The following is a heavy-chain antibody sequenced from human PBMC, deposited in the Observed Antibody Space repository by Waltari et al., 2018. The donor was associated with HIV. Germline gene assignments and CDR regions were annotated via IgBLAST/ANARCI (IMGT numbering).Heavy chain of an antibody. J-gene: IGHJ4*02. V-gene: IGHV1-2*06. CDR3: ARGYSSSLHYFDY. Sequence: QVQLVQSGAEVKKPGASVKVSCKASGYTFTGYYMHWVRQAPGQGLEWMGRINPNSGGTNYAQKCQGRVTRTRDTSISTAYMELSRLRSDDTAVYYCARGYSSSLHYFDYWGQGTLVTVSS. CDR1: GYTFTGYY. D-gene: IGHD6-13*01. CDR2: INPNSGGT.